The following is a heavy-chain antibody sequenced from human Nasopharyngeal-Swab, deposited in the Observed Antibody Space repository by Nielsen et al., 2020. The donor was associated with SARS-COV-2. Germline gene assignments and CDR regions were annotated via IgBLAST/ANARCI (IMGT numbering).Heavy chain of an antibody. D-gene: IGHD6-19*01. J-gene: IGHJ4*02. Sequence: VRQAPGKGLEWVGRIKSKTDGGTTDYAAPVKGRFTISRDDSKNTPYLQMNSLKTEDTAVYYCTTDLGSSGWYSGVGYWGQGTLVTVSS. CDR3: TTDLGSSGWYSGVGY. V-gene: IGHV3-15*01. CDR2: IKSKTDGGTT.